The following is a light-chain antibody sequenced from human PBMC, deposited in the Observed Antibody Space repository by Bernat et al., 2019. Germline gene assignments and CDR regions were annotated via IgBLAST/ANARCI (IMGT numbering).Light chain of an antibody. V-gene: IGLV1-44*01. J-gene: IGLJ3*02. CDR3: AAWDDSLNGPV. CDR1: SSNIGSNT. CDR2: TNN. Sequence: QSVLTQPPSASGTPGQRVTISSFGSSSNIGSNTVNWYQQLPGTAPKLLIYTNNQRPSGVPDRFSGSKSGTSASLAISGLQSEYEAVYYCAAWDDSLNGPVFGGGTKLTVL.